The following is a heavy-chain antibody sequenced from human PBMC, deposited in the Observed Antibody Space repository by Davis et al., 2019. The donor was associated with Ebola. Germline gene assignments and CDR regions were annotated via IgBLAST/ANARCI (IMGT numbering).Heavy chain of an antibody. CDR2: TYYRSKWYV. J-gene: IGHJ4*02. CDR1: GDSVSSNTAA. D-gene: IGHD3-22*01. Sequence: SQTLSLTRAISGDSVSSNTAAWNWIRQSPSRGLEWLGRTYYRSKWYVDYAVSVKSRMTINPDTSKNQFSLQLSSVTPEDTAVYYCARDPPYDQGYDYWGQGILVTVSS. CDR3: ARDPPYDQGYDY. V-gene: IGHV6-1*01.